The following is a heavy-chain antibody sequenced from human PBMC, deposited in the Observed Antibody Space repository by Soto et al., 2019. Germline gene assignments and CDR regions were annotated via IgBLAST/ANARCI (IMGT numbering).Heavy chain of an antibody. Sequence: SETLSLTCAVYGGSFSGYFWSWIRQSPGKGLEWIGGINHSGSTNSNPSLKSRVTMSVDTSKNQFSLKLSSVTAADTAVYYCARGISMIVEVQRDAPDKYYFDSWSQGTLVTVSS. J-gene: IGHJ4*02. D-gene: IGHD3-22*01. CDR3: ARGISMIVEVQRDAPDKYYFDS. CDR2: INHSGST. CDR1: GGSFSGYF. V-gene: IGHV4-34*01.